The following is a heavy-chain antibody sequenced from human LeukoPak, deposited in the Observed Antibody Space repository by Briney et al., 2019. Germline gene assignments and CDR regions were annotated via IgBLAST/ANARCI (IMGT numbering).Heavy chain of an antibody. Sequence: ASVNVSCKPSGYTFTSYGISWVRQAPGQGLEWMGWISAYNGNTNYAQKLQGRVTMTTDTSTSTAYMELRSLRSDDTAVYYCARWSGSYFRFDYWGQGTLVSVSS. CDR1: GYTFTSYG. CDR2: ISAYNGNT. V-gene: IGHV1-18*01. J-gene: IGHJ4*02. D-gene: IGHD1-26*01. CDR3: ARWSGSYFRFDY.